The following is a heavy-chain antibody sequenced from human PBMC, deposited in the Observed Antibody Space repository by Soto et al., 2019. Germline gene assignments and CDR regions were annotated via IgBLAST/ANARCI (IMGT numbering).Heavy chain of an antibody. J-gene: IGHJ4*02. D-gene: IGHD3-16*02. CDR2: VYNSGST. CDR1: GDSLSAGPYH. CDR3: ARHPPYRPFAF. Sequence: QLQLQESGPGLVKPSETLSLTCSVSGDSLSAGPYHWGWIRQPPGKGLEWIGNVYNSGSTSYSPSLKSRVTISVDTSKSQFSLRLTSVTAADTAVYFCARHPPYRPFAFWGQGTLVTVSS. V-gene: IGHV4-39*01.